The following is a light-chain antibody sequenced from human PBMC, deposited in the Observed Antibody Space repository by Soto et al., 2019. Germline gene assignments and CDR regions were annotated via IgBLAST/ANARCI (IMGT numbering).Light chain of an antibody. CDR3: QQYGTSRWT. CDR2: GAS. V-gene: IGKV3-20*01. Sequence: EILLTQSPGTLSLSPGERATLSCRTSQSVRSDYLAWYQQKPGQDPSLHIYGASTRATGIPDRFNGSGSGTDFTLTISRLEPEDFAVYYCQQYGTSRWTFGQGT. CDR1: QSVRSDY. J-gene: IGKJ1*01.